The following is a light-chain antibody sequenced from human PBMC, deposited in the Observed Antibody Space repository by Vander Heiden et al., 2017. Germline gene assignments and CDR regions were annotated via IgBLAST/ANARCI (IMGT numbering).Light chain of an antibody. CDR1: SSNIGSNT. Sequence: QSVLTQPPSASGTPGPWVTISCSGSSSNIGSNTVNWYQQLPGTATKLIIYSNNQRPSGVPDRFSGSKSGTSASLAISGRQSEDEADYYCAAWDDSLNGQVVFGGGTKLTVL. CDR2: SNN. CDR3: AAWDDSLNGQVV. V-gene: IGLV1-44*01. J-gene: IGLJ2*01.